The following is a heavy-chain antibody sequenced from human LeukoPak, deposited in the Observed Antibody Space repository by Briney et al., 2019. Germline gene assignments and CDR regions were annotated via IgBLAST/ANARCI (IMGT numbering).Heavy chain of an antibody. J-gene: IGHJ5*02. CDR3: ARAKWDTAMVMFA. V-gene: IGHV3-21*01. CDR2: ISSSSSYI. CDR1: GFTFSSYS. D-gene: IGHD5-18*01. Sequence: PGGSLRLSRAASGFTFSSYSMNWVRQAPGKGLEWVSSISSSSSYIYYADSVKGRFTISRDNAKNSLYLQMNSLRAEDTAVYYCARAKWDTAMVMFAWGQGTLVTVSS.